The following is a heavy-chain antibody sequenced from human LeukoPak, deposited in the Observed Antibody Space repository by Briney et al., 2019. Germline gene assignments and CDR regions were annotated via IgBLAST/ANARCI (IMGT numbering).Heavy chain of an antibody. CDR3: ARRGYTYGRGWFDP. V-gene: IGHV4-34*01. CDR2: INHSGST. Sequence: PSETLSLTCGVYGGSFSDYYWSWIRQPPGKGLEWIREINHSGSTNYNPSLKSRVTISVDTSKNQFSLKVNSVTAADTAVYYCARRGYTYGRGWFDPWGQGTLVTVSS. CDR1: GGSFSDYY. D-gene: IGHD5-18*01. J-gene: IGHJ5*02.